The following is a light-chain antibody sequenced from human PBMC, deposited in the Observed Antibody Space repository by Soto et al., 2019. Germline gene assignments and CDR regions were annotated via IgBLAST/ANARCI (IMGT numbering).Light chain of an antibody. V-gene: IGKV3-11*01. J-gene: IGKJ3*01. CDR2: GVS. CDR3: QQRSVWPPVI. CDR1: PSVSGY. Sequence: EIVLTQSPATLSLSPGERATLSCRASPSVSGYLAWYQQKPGQAPRLLIYGVSNRAPGIPARFSGSGSGTDFTLTISSLEPEDFAVYYCQQRSVWPPVIFGP.